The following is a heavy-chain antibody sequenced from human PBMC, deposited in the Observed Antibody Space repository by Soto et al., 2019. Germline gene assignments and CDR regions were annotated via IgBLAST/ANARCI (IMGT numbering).Heavy chain of an antibody. J-gene: IGHJ4*02. CDR1: GFTFSSYG. D-gene: IGHD3-22*01. CDR3: AREDSSGYYYFDY. V-gene: IGHV3-33*01. CDR2: IWYDGSNK. Sequence: GGSLRLSCAASGFTFSSYGMHWVRQAPGKGLEWVAVIWYDGSNKYYVDSVKGRFTISRDNSKNTLYLQMNSLRAEDTAVYYCAREDSSGYYYFDYWGQGTLVTVSS.